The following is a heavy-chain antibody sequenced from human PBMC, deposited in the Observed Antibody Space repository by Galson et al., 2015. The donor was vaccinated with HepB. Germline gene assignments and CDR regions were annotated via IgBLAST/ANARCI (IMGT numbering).Heavy chain of an antibody. J-gene: IGHJ4*02. Sequence: SVKVSCKASGYTFTSYDINWVRQATGQGLEWMGWMNPNSGNTGYAQKFQGRVTMTRNTSISTAYMELSSLRSEDTAVYYCARDQPRGGYYDGSGSPDYWGQGTLVTVSS. D-gene: IGHD3-22*01. V-gene: IGHV1-8*01. CDR1: GYTFTSYD. CDR2: MNPNSGNT. CDR3: ARDQPRGGYYDGSGSPDY.